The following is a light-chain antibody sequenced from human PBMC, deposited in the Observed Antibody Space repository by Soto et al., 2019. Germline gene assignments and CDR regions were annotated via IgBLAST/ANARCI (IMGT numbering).Light chain of an antibody. CDR1: QSVSSW. CDR3: QHYDSHRGS. J-gene: IGKJ2*01. CDR2: EAS. V-gene: IGKV1-5*01. Sequence: DIQMTQSPSILSASVGDRVTITCRVSQSVSSWLAWYQQKPGQSPKLLVFEASTLRRGVPSRFSGSGSGTDFTLTISSLQPDDFATYYCQHYDSHRGSFGQGTKLEIK.